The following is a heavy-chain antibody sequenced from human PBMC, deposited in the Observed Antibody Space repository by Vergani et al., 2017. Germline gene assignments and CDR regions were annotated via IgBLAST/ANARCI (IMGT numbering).Heavy chain of an antibody. CDR3: AKGVVGAEDNAFDI. V-gene: IGHV3-30-3*01. CDR1: GFTFSSYA. Sequence: QVQLVESGGGVVQPGRSLRLSCAASGFTFSSYAMHWVRQAPGKGLEWVAVISYDGSNKYYADSVKGRFTISRDNSKNTLYLQMNSLRAEDTAVYYCAKGVVGAEDNAFDIWGQGTMVTVSS. D-gene: IGHD1-26*01. J-gene: IGHJ3*02. CDR2: ISYDGSNK.